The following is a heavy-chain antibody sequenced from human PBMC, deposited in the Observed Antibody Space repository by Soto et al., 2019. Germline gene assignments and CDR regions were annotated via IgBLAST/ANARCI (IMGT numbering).Heavy chain of an antibody. D-gene: IGHD6-13*01. CDR1: GYTFTSYG. CDR3: AREFWVAAAGTRYWFDP. J-gene: IGHJ5*02. V-gene: IGHV1-18*01. Sequence: ASVKVSCKASGYTFTSYGISWVRQAPGQGLEWMGWISAYNGNTNYAQKLQGRVTMTTDTSTSTAYMELRSLRSDDTAVYYCAREFWVAAAGTRYWFDPWGQGTLVTVSS. CDR2: ISAYNGNT.